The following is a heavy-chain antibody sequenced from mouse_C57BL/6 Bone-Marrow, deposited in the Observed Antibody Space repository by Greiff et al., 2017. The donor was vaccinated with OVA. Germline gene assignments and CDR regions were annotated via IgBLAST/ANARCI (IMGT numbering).Heavy chain of an antibody. CDR2: IWRGGST. D-gene: IGHD1-1*01. Sequence: QVQLKESGPGLVQPSQSLSITCTVSGFSLTSYGVHWVRQSPGKGLEWLGVIWRGGSTDYNAAFMSRLSITKDNSKSQVFFKMNSLQADDTAIYYCAKEGIYYDGSRAMDYWGQGTSVTVSS. CDR3: AKEGIYYDGSRAMDY. J-gene: IGHJ4*01. V-gene: IGHV2-5*01. CDR1: GFSLTSYG.